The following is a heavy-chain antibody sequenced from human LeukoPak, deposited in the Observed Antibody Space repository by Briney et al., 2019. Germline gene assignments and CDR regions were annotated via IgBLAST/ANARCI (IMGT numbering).Heavy chain of an antibody. CDR2: ISASSSYL. CDR1: GFTFNTYT. CDR3: ARVYTMIVVVDN. D-gene: IGHD3-22*01. V-gene: IGHV3-21*01. J-gene: IGHJ4*02. Sequence: PGGSLRLSCAASGFTFNTYTMNWVRQAPGKGLEWVSSISASSSYLYYADSVKGRFTISRDNAKNSLYLQMNSLRAEDTAVYYCARVYTMIVVVDNWGQGTLVTVSS.